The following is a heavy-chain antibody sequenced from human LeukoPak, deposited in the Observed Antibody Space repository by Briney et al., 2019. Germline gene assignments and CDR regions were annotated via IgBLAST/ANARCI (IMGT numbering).Heavy chain of an antibody. CDR1: GYTFTDYY. V-gene: IGHV1-69-2*01. CDR3: ATDRGYSYGYRFDAFDI. CDR2: VDPEDGET. Sequence: ASVKISCKVSGYTFTDYYMHWVQQAPGKGLEWMGLVDPEDGETIYAEKFQGRVTITADTSTDTVYMELSSLRSEDTAVYYCATDRGYSYGYRFDAFDIWGQGTMVTVSS. J-gene: IGHJ3*02. D-gene: IGHD5-18*01.